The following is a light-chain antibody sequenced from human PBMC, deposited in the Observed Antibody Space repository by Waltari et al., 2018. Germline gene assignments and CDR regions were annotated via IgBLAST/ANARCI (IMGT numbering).Light chain of an antibody. CDR2: EVT. J-gene: IGLJ3*02. Sequence: QSALTRPASVSGSPGQSITISCTANTNDVGNFNLVSWYQQHPGRAPKLIVYEVTKRREGVSDGFSCSKSGNTASLTISGLQAEDDSDYYCCSYVGHDILLFGGGTKVTVL. V-gene: IGLV2-23*02. CDR1: TNDVGNFNL. CDR3: CSYVGHDILL.